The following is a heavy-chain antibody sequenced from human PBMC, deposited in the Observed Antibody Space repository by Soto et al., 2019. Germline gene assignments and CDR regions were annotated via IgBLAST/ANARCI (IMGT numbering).Heavy chain of an antibody. CDR1: GASFSGYY. CDR3: ARGGWATRFDT. V-gene: IGHV4-34*01. Sequence: PSETLSLTCDVYGASFSGYYWSWVRQAPGKGLEWIGEINHNGSPNYSPSLESRVTMSVDTSKNQFSLHLRSVTAADTAVYYCARGGWATRFDTWSQGTLVTVSS. J-gene: IGHJ4*02. CDR2: INHNGSP.